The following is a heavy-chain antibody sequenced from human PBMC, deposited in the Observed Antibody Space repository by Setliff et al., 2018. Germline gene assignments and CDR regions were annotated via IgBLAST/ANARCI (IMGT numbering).Heavy chain of an antibody. J-gene: IGHJ4*02. V-gene: IGHV1-18*01. CDR1: GYTFTSYG. Sequence: ASVKVSCKASGYTFTSYGFTWVRQAPGQGLEWMGWISPYNGNTNSAQKFQGRVTMTTDTSTSTAYMELKSLRYDDTAVYYCAREVYCSGGRRYGQMPAALGHWGQGTLVTVSS. CDR2: ISPYNGNT. CDR3: AREVYCSGGRRYGQMPAALGH. D-gene: IGHD2-15*01.